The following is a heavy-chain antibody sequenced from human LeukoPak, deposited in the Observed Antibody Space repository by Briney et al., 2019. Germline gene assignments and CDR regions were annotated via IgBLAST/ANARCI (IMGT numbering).Heavy chain of an antibody. D-gene: IGHD2-2*01. CDR3: AKQSSGKYQLPLGY. J-gene: IGHJ4*02. Sequence: PGGSLRLSCAAAGFTFSSNAMSWVRQDTGEGLVWVSAISGSGGSTYYADSVKDRFTISRDNSKNTLYLQMNSLRAEDMAVYYCAKQSSGKYQLPLGYWGQGTLVTVSS. V-gene: IGHV3-23*01. CDR1: GFTFSSNA. CDR2: ISGSGGST.